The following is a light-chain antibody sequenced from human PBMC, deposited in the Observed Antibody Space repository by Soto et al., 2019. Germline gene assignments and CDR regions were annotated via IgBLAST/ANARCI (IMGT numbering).Light chain of an antibody. Sequence: DMGMTQSPSTLSGYVGDRVTITWGASQSLNNVLAWYQQNKGKAPNVLIYDASTLERGVPSRFRGTGSGTELTITISSMKTDDFETYYCQQYHRFSITVGQGTRLEIK. CDR2: DAS. V-gene: IGKV1-5*01. J-gene: IGKJ5*01. CDR3: QQYHRFSIT. CDR1: QSLNNV.